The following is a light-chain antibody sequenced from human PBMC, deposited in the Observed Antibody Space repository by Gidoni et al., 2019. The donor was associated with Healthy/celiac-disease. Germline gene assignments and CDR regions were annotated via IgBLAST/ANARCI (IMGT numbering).Light chain of an antibody. CDR1: QSISSN. V-gene: IGKV3-15*01. CDR3: QQYHNRPPLT. CDR2: GAS. Sequence: EIVMTHSPATLSASPGDRATLSCRASQSISSNLAWYQQKPGQAPRLLIYGASTRASGIPARFSGSGSGTEFTLTISSLESEDFAVYYCQQYHNRPPLTFGGGTKVEIK. J-gene: IGKJ4*01.